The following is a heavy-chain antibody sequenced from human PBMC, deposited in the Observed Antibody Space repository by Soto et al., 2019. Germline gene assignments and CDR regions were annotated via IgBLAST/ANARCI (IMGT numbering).Heavy chain of an antibody. D-gene: IGHD3-22*01. CDR1: GFTFSNAW. Sequence: EVQLVESGGGLVKPGGSLRLSCAASGFTFSNAWMSWVRQAPGKGLEWVGRIKSKTDGGTTDYAAPVKGRFTISRDDSKNTLYLQMNGLKTEDTAVYYCTTYQNYYDSSGYYYYFDYWGQGTLVTVSS. CDR3: TTYQNYYDSSGYYYYFDY. CDR2: IKSKTDGGTT. V-gene: IGHV3-15*01. J-gene: IGHJ4*02.